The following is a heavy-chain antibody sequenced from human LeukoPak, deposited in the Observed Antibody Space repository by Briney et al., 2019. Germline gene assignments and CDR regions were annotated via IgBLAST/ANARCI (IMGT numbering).Heavy chain of an antibody. CDR2: IIPIFGTA. D-gene: IGHD2-2*01. J-gene: IGHJ5*02. Sequence: SVKVSCKASGGTFSSYAISWVRQTPGQGLEWMGGIIPIFGTANYAQKFQGRVTMTTDTSTSTAYMELRSLRSDDTAVYYCARGYCSSTSCFVWGWFDPWGQGTLVTVSS. CDR1: GGTFSSYA. V-gene: IGHV1-69*05. CDR3: ARGYCSSTSCFVWGWFDP.